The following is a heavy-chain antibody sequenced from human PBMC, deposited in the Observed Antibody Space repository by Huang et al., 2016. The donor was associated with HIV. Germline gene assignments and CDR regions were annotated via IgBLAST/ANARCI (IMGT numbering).Heavy chain of an antibody. CDR3: ARHRSSGGVEEAFDI. J-gene: IGHJ3*02. CDR2: INKDGSIT. D-gene: IGHD2-8*02. Sequence: EVQLVESGGGLVQPGGSLRLSCAASGFTFSSYWMHWVRQAPGKGLVWLSSINKDGSITTYADSGKGRITIARDNARNTMYLQMTTLSAGDTAVYYCARHRSSGGVEEAFDIWGPGTLVTVAS. V-gene: IGHV3-74*03. CDR1: GFTFSSYW.